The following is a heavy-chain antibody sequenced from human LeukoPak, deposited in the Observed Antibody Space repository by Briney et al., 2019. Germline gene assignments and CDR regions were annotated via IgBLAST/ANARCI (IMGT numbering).Heavy chain of an antibody. V-gene: IGHV3-33*01. D-gene: IGHD2-21*02. Sequence: GRSLRLSCAASGFTFSSYGMHWVRQAPGKGLEWVAVIWYDGSNKYYADSVKGRFTISRDNSKNTLSLQMNSLRAEDTAVYYCATLRVPLAYCGGDCRSSDAFDIWGQGTMVTVSS. CDR2: IWYDGSNK. J-gene: IGHJ3*02. CDR1: GFTFSSYG. CDR3: ATLRVPLAYCGGDCRSSDAFDI.